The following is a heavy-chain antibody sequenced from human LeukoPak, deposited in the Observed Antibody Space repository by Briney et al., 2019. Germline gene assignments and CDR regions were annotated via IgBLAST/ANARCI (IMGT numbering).Heavy chain of an antibody. J-gene: IGHJ4*02. CDR2: LYSGGGT. V-gene: IGHV3-66*01. CDR1: GFTVSSNY. D-gene: IGHD4-11*01. Sequence: GGPLRLSCAASGFTVSSNYTSWVRQAPGKGLEWVSILYSGGGTYYADSVKGRFTISRDNSKNTLYLQMNSLRAEDTAVYYCASRLMTTVSYFDCWGQGTLVTVSS. CDR3: ASRLMTTVSYFDC.